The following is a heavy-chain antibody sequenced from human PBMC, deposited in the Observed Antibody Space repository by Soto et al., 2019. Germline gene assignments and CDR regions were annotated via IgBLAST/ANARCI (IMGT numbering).Heavy chain of an antibody. CDR1: GASITYGAYS. D-gene: IGHD3-10*01. CDR2: INHLVTT. J-gene: IGHJ4*02. V-gene: IGHV4-30-2*01. CDR3: ARGGGFDSFDY. Sequence: QLQLHMSGSGLVKPSQTLSLTCTVSGASITYGAYSWSWIRQTPGKGLEWIGYINHLVTTFYNPSFESRLTLSIDRTKNQFSLNLKSMSAADRAVYFCARGGGFDSFDYWGQGILVTVSS.